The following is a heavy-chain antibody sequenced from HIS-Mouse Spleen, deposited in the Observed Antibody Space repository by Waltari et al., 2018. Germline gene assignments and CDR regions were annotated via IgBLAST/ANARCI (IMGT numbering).Heavy chain of an antibody. CDR3: ARSPYYDFWSGYSDNWFDP. CDR2: IYYSGST. Sequence: QVQLQESGPGLVKPSQTLSLTCTVSGGSISRGGYYWRLFRQPPGKGLGWIGYIYYSGSTYYNPSLKSRVTISVDTSKNQFSLKLSSVTAADTAVYYCARSPYYDFWSGYSDNWFDPWGQGTLVTVSS. D-gene: IGHD3-3*01. V-gene: IGHV4-31*03. J-gene: IGHJ5*02. CDR1: GGSISRGGYY.